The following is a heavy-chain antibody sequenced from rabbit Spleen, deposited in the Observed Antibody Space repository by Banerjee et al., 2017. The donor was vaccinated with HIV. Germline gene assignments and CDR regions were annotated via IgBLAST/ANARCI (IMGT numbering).Heavy chain of an antibody. Sequence: QSLEESGGDQVKPGASLTLTCTASGVSFSSSSYMGWVRQAPGKGLEWIACIDIGTSGFTYFATGAKGRFTCSKTSSTTVTLQMTRLTAADTASYFCARRDSSSGLALNLWGPGTRHRL. D-gene: IGHD1-1*01. CDR2: IDIGTSGFT. J-gene: IGHJ4*01. CDR3: ARRDSSSGLALNL. CDR1: GVSFSSSSY. V-gene: IGHV1S40*01.